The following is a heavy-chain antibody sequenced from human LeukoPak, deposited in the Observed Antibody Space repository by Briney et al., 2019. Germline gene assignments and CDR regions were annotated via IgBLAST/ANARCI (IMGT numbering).Heavy chain of an antibody. J-gene: IGHJ3*02. CDR3: ARDSIAARPVDAFDI. CDR2: ISSSSSYI. V-gene: IGHV3-21*01. CDR1: GFTFSSYS. D-gene: IGHD6-6*01. Sequence: GGSLRLSCAASGFTFSSYSMNWVRQAPGKGLEWVSSISSSSSYIYYADSVKGRFTISRDNAKNSLYLQMNSLRAEDTAVYYCARDSIAARPVDAFDIWGQGTMVTVSS.